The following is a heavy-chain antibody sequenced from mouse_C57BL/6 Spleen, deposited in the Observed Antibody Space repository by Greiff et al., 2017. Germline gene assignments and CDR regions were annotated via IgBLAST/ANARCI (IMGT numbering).Heavy chain of an antibody. V-gene: IGHV1-80*01. Sequence: QVQLQQSGAELVKPGASVKISCKASGYAFSSYWMNWVKQRPGKGLEWIGQIYPGDGDTNYNGKFKGKATLTADKSSSTAYMQLSSLTSEDSAVYCCARGDYGSSPWFAYWGQGTLVTVSA. CDR2: IYPGDGDT. J-gene: IGHJ3*01. CDR1: GYAFSSYW. D-gene: IGHD1-1*01. CDR3: ARGDYGSSPWFAY.